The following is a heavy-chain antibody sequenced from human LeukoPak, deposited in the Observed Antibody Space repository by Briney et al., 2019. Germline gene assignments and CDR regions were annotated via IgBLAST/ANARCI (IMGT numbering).Heavy chain of an antibody. CDR3: AKEVVEYSGSYPYYFDY. V-gene: IGHV3-30*02. J-gene: IGHJ4*02. Sequence: GGSLRLSCAASGFTFSGYGMHWVRQAPGKGLEWVAFIQYDGSNKYYADSVKGRFTISRDNSKNTLYLQMNSLRAEDTAVYYCAKEVVEYSGSYPYYFDYWGQGTLVTVSS. CDR1: GFTFSGYG. CDR2: IQYDGSNK. D-gene: IGHD1-26*01.